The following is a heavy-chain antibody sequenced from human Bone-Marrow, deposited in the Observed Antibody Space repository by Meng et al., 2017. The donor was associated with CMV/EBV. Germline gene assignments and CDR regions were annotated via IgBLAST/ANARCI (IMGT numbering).Heavy chain of an antibody. CDR1: GFTFSSYG. CDR2: IWYDGSNK. D-gene: IGHD2-2*02. Sequence: GESLKISCAASGFTFSSYGMHWVRQAPGKGLEWVAVIWYDGSNKYYAASVKGRFTISRDNSKNTLYLQMNSLRAEDTAVYYCAKDLLSCSSTSCYTHHYYYYYGMDVWGQGTTVTVSS. V-gene: IGHV3-33*06. CDR3: AKDLLSCSSTSCYTHHYYYYYGMDV. J-gene: IGHJ6*02.